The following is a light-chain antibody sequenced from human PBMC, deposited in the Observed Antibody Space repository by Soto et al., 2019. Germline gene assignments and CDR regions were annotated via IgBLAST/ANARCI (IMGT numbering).Light chain of an antibody. J-gene: IGKJ5*01. Sequence: DIQMTQSPSTLSGSVVDRVTITCRASQTISSWLAWYQQKPGKAPKLLIYKASTLKSGVPSRFSGSGSGTEFTLTISSLQPDDFAAYYCQQANSFPITFGQGTRLE. V-gene: IGKV1-5*03. CDR3: QQANSFPIT. CDR2: KAS. CDR1: QTISSW.